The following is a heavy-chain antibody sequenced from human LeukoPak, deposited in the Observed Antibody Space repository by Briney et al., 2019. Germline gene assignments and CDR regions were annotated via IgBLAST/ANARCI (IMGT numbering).Heavy chain of an antibody. CDR1: RFTFSSYG. CDR3: AKDSRGAYDSSGYIDY. CDR2: ISYDGSNK. Sequence: GGSLRLSCAASRFTFSSYGMHWVRQAPGKGLEWVAVISYDGSNKYYADSVKGRFTISRDNSKNTLYLQMNSLRAEDTAVYYCAKDSRGAYDSSGYIDYWGQGTLVTVSS. D-gene: IGHD3-22*01. J-gene: IGHJ4*02. V-gene: IGHV3-30*18.